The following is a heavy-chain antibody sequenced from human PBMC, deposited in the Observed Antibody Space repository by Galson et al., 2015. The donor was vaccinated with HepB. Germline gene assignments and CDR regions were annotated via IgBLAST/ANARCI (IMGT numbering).Heavy chain of an antibody. D-gene: IGHD4-23*01. CDR1: GFTFSSYA. CDR2: ISGSGGST. V-gene: IGHV3-23*01. J-gene: IGHJ4*02. CDR3: AKGGGYGGGVVDY. Sequence: SLRLSCAASGFTFSSYAMGWVRQAPGKGLEWVSTISGSGGSTYYADSVKGRFTISRDNSKNTLYLQMNSLRAEDTAVYYCAKGGGYGGGVVDYWGQGTLVTVSS.